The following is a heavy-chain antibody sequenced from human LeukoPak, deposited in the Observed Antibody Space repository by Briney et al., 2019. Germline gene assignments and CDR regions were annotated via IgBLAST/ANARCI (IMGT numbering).Heavy chain of an antibody. V-gene: IGHV1-46*01. CDR1: GYTFTSYG. Sequence: GASVKVSCKASGYTFTSYGISWVRQAPGQGLEWMGIINPSGGSTSYAQKFQGRVTMTRDTSTSTVYMELSSLRSEDTAVYYCASSGWPLGGAFDIWGQGTMVTVSS. D-gene: IGHD6-19*01. CDR3: ASSGWPLGGAFDI. J-gene: IGHJ3*02. CDR2: INPSGGST.